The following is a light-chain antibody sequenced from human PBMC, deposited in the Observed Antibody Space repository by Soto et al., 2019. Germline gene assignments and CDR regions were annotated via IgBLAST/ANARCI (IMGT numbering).Light chain of an antibody. CDR2: NVS. CDR1: QSLVNSDGNTY. Sequence: EVVMTQSPLSLPVTLGQPASISCRSSQSLVNSDGNTYLNWFHQRPAQSPSRLIYNVSNRDSVVPDRFSGSGSGSDFTLRISRVEAEDVGVYYCMQGSHWPRTFGQGTRVEI. J-gene: IGKJ1*01. V-gene: IGKV2-30*01. CDR3: MQGSHWPRT.